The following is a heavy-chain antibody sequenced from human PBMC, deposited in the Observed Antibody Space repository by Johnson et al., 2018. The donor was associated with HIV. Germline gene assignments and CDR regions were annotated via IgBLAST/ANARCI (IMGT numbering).Heavy chain of an antibody. CDR2: ISSNGGST. J-gene: IGHJ3*02. CDR3: ARALGYCSGGSCPLDAFDI. Sequence: MQLVESGGGLVQPWGSLRLSCAASGFTFSSYAMHWVRPAPGKGLEYVSAISSNGGSTYYANSVKGRFTISRDNSKNTLYLQMGSLRAEDMAVYYCARALGYCSGGSCPLDAFDIWGQGTMVTVSS. CDR1: GFTFSSYA. D-gene: IGHD2-15*01. V-gene: IGHV3-64*01.